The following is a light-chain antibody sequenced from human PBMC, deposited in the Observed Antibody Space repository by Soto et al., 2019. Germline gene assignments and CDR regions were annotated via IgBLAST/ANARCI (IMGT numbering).Light chain of an antibody. CDR3: SSFAGNNNLV. V-gene: IGLV2-8*01. CDR2: EVS. J-gene: IGLJ2*01. CDR1: SSDVGGYNY. Sequence: SVLTQPPSASGSPGQSVTISCTGTSSDVGGYNYVSWYQQHPGKAPKLMISEVSKRPSGVPDRFSGSKSGNTASLTVSGLQAEEEADYYCSSFAGNNNLVFGGGTQLTVL.